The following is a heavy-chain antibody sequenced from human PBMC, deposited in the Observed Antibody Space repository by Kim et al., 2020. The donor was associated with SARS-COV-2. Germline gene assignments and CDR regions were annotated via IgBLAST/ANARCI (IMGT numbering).Heavy chain of an antibody. V-gene: IGHV1-69*13. Sequence: SVKVSCKASGGTFSSYAISWVRQAPGQGLEWMGGIIPIFGTANYAQKFQGRVTITADESTSTAYMELSSLRSEDTAVYYCARGRPDSDYYYYYGMDVWGQGTTVTVSS. D-gene: IGHD2-15*01. CDR2: IIPIFGTA. CDR3: ARGRPDSDYYYYYGMDV. CDR1: GGTFSSYA. J-gene: IGHJ6*02.